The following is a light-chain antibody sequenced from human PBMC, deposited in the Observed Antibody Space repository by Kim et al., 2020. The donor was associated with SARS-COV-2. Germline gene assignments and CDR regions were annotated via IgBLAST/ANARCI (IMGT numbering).Light chain of an antibody. J-gene: IGKJ1*01. V-gene: IGKV3-15*01. CDR3: QKYNDWRPWT. CDR2: GAS. Sequence: SRGDRVTLSCRTSQSGGVNLAWYQQKPGQAPRLLFYGASTRATGGPARFSGSGSGSEFTLTISSLQSEEFAVYYCQKYNDWRPWTFGQGTKVDIK. CDR1: QSGGVN.